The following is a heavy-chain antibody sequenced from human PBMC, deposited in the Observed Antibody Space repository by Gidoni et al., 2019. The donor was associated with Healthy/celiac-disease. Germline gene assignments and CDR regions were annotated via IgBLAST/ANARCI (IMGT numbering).Heavy chain of an antibody. Sequence: QVQLVESGGGVVQPGRSLRLSCAASGFTFSRYGMHWVRQAPGKGLEWVAVIWYDGSNKYYADSVKGRFTISRDNSKNTLYLQMNSLRAEDTAVYYCAREGAGYSSSWYDLGPGGIYGMDVWGQGTTVTVSS. D-gene: IGHD6-13*01. CDR3: AREGAGYSSSWYDLGPGGIYGMDV. V-gene: IGHV3-33*01. J-gene: IGHJ6*02. CDR2: IWYDGSNK. CDR1: GFTFSRYG.